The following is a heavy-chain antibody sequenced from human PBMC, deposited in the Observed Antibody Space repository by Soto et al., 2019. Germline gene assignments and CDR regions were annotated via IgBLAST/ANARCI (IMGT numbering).Heavy chain of an antibody. V-gene: IGHV1-3*01. CDR3: ARGIAVPVDPDY. Sequence: QVQLVQSGAEVKTPGASVKLSCKASGYTFTSYAMHWVRQAPGQSLEWMGWINAGNGNTKYSQRFQGRVTITRDTSAITAYMDLSSLRSEDTAVYYCARGIAVPVDPDYWGQGTLVTVSA. CDR2: INAGNGNT. D-gene: IGHD6-19*01. J-gene: IGHJ4*02. CDR1: GYTFTSYA.